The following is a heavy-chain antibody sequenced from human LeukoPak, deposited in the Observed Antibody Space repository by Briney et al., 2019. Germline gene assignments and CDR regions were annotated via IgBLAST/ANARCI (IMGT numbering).Heavy chain of an antibody. CDR1: GFTFSSYS. CDR3: ARDSGGDYLPTGFDY. CDR2: ISSSSSTI. Sequence: HPGGSLRLSCAASGFTFSSYSMNWVRQAPGKGLEWVSYISSSSSTIYYADSVKGRFTISRDNAKNSLYLQMNSLRAEDTAVYYCARDSGGDYLPTGFDYWGQGTLVTVSS. D-gene: IGHD4-17*01. V-gene: IGHV3-48*04. J-gene: IGHJ4*02.